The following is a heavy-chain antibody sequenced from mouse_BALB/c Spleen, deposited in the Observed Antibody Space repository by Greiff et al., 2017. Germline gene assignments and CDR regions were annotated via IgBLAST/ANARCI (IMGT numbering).Heavy chain of an antibody. D-gene: IGHD1-1*01. CDR1: GFTFSSFG. Sequence: EVKVVESGGGLVQPGGSRKLSCAASGFTFSSFGMHWVRQAPEKGLEWVAYISSGSSTIYYADTVKGRFTISRDNPKNTLFLQMTSLRSEDTAMYYCARSYYGSSPGDFDVWGAGTTVTVSS. J-gene: IGHJ1*01. CDR2: ISSGSSTI. CDR3: ARSYYGSSPGDFDV. V-gene: IGHV5-17*02.